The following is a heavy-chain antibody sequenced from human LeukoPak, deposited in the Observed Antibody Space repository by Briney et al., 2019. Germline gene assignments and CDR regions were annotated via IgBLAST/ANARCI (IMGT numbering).Heavy chain of an antibody. CDR3: GRDMDV. CDR1: GFTFSSYW. V-gene: IGHV3-7*04. Sequence: RGSLRLSCAASGFTFSSYWMHWVRQAPGKGLEWVANIDQDGGEKHYVDSVRGRFTISRDSAKNSLYLQMNSLRADDTAVYYCGRDMDVWGQGTTVTVSS. J-gene: IGHJ6*02. CDR2: IDQDGGEK.